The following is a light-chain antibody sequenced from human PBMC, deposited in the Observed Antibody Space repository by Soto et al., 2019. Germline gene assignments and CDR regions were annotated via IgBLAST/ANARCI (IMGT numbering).Light chain of an antibody. J-gene: IGLJ1*01. Sequence: QSVLTQPRSVSGSPGQSVTISCTGTSLVVGGFDYVSWYQQHPGKAPTLIIYDVTQRPSGVPDRFSGFKSGNTASLTISGLDPGDEADYYCCSYAGIYTYVFGTGTKVTVL. V-gene: IGLV2-11*01. CDR1: SLVVGGFDY. CDR2: DVT. CDR3: CSYAGIYTYV.